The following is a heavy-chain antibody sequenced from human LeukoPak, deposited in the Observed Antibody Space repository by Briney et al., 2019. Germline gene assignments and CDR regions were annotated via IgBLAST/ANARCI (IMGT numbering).Heavy chain of an antibody. CDR1: GYTFTSYV. D-gene: IGHD6-13*01. J-gene: IGHJ4*02. CDR2: ISAYNGKT. V-gene: IGHV1-18*04. Sequence: ASVKVSCKASGYTFTSYVISWVRQAPGQGLEWMGWISAYNGKTNYAQKLQGRVTMTTDTSTSTAYLELRSLRSDDTAVYYCARDVGSSWYRGRGGVFDYWGQGTLVTVSS. CDR3: ARDVGSSWYRGRGGVFDY.